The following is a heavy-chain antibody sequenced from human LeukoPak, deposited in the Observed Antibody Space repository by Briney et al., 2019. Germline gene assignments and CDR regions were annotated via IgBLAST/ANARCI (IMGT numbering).Heavy chain of an antibody. CDR3: ARVGDYALKD. J-gene: IGHJ4*02. CDR2: INHSGST. V-gene: IGHV4-4*02. D-gene: IGHD3-16*01. CDR1: GGSISNITNSNW. Sequence: PSGTLSLTCAVSGGSISNITNSNWWSWIRQPPGKGLEWIGEINHSGSTNYNPSLKSRVTMSVDTSKNQFSLNLSSVTAADTAVYYCARVGDYALKDWGQGTLVTVSS.